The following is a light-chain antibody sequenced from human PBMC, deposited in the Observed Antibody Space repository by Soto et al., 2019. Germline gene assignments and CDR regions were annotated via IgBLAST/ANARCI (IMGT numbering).Light chain of an antibody. Sequence: DTPMTQSPSSLSASVGDRVTITCQASQGIAKYLHWYQQKPGKAPKSLIYHASNLQTGVPSRFSGSGSGTDFTLTISSLQPEDIATYFGQQSDNLPLTFGGGTKVEIK. J-gene: IGKJ4*01. CDR3: QQSDNLPLT. CDR1: QGIAKY. V-gene: IGKV1-33*01. CDR2: HAS.